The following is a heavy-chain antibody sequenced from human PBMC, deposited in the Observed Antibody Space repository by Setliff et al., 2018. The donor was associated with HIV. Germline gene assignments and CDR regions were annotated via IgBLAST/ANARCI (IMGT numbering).Heavy chain of an antibody. CDR3: AREITNYFDY. J-gene: IGHJ4*02. Sequence: ASVKVSCKASGYTFNTYGISWVRQAPGQGLEWMGWISPYNSYTNYVQKLQGRVTMTTDTSTSIAYMELRSLKSDDTAVYYCAREITNYFDYWGQGTLVTVSS. CDR1: GYTFNTYG. D-gene: IGHD3-16*01. V-gene: IGHV1-18*01. CDR2: ISPYNSYT.